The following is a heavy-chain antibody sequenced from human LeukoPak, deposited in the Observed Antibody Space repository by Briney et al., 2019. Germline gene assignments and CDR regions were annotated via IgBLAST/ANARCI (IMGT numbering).Heavy chain of an antibody. J-gene: IGHJ4*02. Sequence: GGAPRISCAASGFAFRSYGMYLILQTPDKGLEGVAYLRHDGTYEKYADSVKGRFTISRDNSKNTLSLQMDTLRVEDTALYYCASGGPTRGTLAYWGQGTLVTVSS. CDR2: LRHDGTYE. CDR1: GFAFRSYG. CDR3: ASGGPTRGTLAY. D-gene: IGHD1-26*01. V-gene: IGHV3-30*02.